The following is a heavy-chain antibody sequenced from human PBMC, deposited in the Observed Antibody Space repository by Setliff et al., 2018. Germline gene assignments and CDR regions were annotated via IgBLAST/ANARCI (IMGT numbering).Heavy chain of an antibody. J-gene: IGHJ3*02. D-gene: IGHD6-13*01. CDR2: FDPEDGET. V-gene: IGHV1-24*01. Sequence: WASVKVSCKVSGYTLTELSRHWVRQAPGKGLEWMGGFDPEDGETIYAQKFQGRVTMTEDTSTDTAYMELSSLRSEDTAVYYCATNAGRSSSWYPRRPGEGHAFDIWGQGTMVTVSS. CDR3: ATNAGRSSSWYPRRPGEGHAFDI. CDR1: GYTLTELS.